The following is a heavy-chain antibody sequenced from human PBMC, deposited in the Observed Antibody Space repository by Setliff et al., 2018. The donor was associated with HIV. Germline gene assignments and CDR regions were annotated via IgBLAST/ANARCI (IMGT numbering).Heavy chain of an antibody. CDR1: GASFSDYY. Sequence: PSETLSLTCAVYGASFSDYYWSWIRQPPGKGLEWIGEIFHSGSTTYNPSLKSRVTISVDMSKNQLSLNLSSVTAADTAVYYCARLLRSGYSTTWYEGGAAWWFDPWGQGTLVTVSS. V-gene: IGHV4-34*12. CDR3: ARLLRSGYSTTWYEGGAAWWFDP. D-gene: IGHD6-13*01. J-gene: IGHJ5*02. CDR2: IFHSGST.